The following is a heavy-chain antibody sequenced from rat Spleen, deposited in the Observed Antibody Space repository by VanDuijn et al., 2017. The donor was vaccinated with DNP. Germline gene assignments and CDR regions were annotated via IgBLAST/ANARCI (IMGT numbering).Heavy chain of an antibody. J-gene: IGHJ4*01. V-gene: IGHV2-6*01. CDR3: ASTLVNYGTYGYYAMDA. D-gene: IGHD1-3*01. CDR1: GFSLTSFT. Sequence: QVQLKESGPGLVQPSQALSLTCTVSGFSLTSFTVSWVRQPPGKGLEWIATISSGGNTYYNSALKSRLSISKDTSKSQVFLKMNSLQTEDTATYYCASTLVNYGTYGYYAMDAWGQGTSVTVSS. CDR2: ISSGGNT.